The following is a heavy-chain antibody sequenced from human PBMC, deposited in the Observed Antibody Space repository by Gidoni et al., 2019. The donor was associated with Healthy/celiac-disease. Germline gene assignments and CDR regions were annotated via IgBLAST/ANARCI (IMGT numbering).Heavy chain of an antibody. J-gene: IGHJ3*02. V-gene: IGHV3-30*01. CDR2: ISYDGSNK. CDR3: AREGPDGVWYDAFDI. D-gene: IGHD2-8*01. Sequence: QVQLVESGGGVVQPGRSLRLSCAASGFTFSSYAMHWVRQAPGKGLEWVAVISYDGSNKYYADSVKGRFTISRDNSKNTLYLQMNSLRAEDTAVYYCAREGPDGVWYDAFDIWGQGTMVTVSS. CDR1: GFTFSSYA.